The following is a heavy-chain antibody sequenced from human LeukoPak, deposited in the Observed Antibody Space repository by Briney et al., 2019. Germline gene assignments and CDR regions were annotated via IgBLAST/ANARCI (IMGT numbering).Heavy chain of an antibody. J-gene: IGHJ4*02. D-gene: IGHD6-13*01. CDR2: ISYGGSNK. CDR1: GFTFSSYA. Sequence: GRSLRLSCAASGFTFSSYAMHWVRQAPGKGLEWVAVISYGGSNKYYADSVKGRFTISRDNSKNTLYLQMNSLRAEDTAVYYCARDRLRIAAAGYFDYWGQGTLVTVSS. CDR3: ARDRLRIAAAGYFDY. V-gene: IGHV3-30*04.